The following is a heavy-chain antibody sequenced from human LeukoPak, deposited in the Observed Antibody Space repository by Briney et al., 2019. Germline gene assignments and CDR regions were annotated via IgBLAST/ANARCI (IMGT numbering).Heavy chain of an antibody. Sequence: PSETLSLTCAVYDGSLSCYYWTWIRQPPGKGLEWIGEIDHSGNTNYDPSLKSRVTISVDTSKNQFSLNLSSVTAADTAVYYCARVVAHFDYWGQGTLVTVSS. CDR1: DGSLSCYY. CDR3: ARVVAHFDY. J-gene: IGHJ4*02. CDR2: IDHSGNT. D-gene: IGHD2-15*01. V-gene: IGHV4-34*01.